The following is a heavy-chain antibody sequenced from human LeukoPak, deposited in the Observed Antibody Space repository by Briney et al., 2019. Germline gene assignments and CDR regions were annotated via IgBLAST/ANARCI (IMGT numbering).Heavy chain of an antibody. D-gene: IGHD3-16*02. V-gene: IGHV3-48*03. CDR1: GFTFSSYE. J-gene: IGHJ4*02. CDR3: ARDYMITFGGVIVRGRYFDY. CDR2: ISSSGSTI. Sequence: GGSLRLSCAASGFTFSSYEMNWVRQAPGKGLEWVSYISSSGSTIYYADSVKGRFTISGDNAKNSLYLQMNSLRAEDTAVYYCARDYMITFGGVIVRGRYFDYWGQGTLITVSS.